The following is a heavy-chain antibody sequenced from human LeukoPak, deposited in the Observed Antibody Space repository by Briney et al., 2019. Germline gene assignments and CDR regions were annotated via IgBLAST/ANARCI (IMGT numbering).Heavy chain of an antibody. V-gene: IGHV5-51*01. D-gene: IGHD1-26*01. CDR2: ISPSDSDT. J-gene: IGHJ4*02. CDR1: GYSFTSYW. Sequence: GESLKISCKGSGYSFTSYWIGWVRQMPGKGLEWMGIISPSDSDTRYGPSFQGQVTISADKSISTAYLQWSSLKASDTAIYYCARQQVDYFDYWGQGTLVTVSS. CDR3: ARQQVDYFDY.